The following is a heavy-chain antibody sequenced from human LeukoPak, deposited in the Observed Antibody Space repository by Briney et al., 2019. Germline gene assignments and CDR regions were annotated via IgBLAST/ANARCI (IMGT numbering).Heavy chain of an antibody. D-gene: IGHD4-17*01. CDR2: ISYDGSNK. CDR1: GFTFSSYG. J-gene: IGHJ4*02. V-gene: IGHV3-30*18. CDR3: ANLDYGPN. Sequence: GGSLRLSCAASGFTFSSYGMHWVRQAPGKGLEWVAVISYDGSNKYYADSVKGRFTISRDNSKNTLYLQMHSLRAEDTAVYHCANLDYGPNWGQGTLVTVSS.